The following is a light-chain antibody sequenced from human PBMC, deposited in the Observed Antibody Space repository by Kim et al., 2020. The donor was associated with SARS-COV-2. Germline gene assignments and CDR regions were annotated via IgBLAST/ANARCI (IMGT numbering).Light chain of an antibody. CDR2: DAS. CDR3: QQRGNWPPFT. J-gene: IGKJ3*01. V-gene: IGKV3-11*01. Sequence: EIVLTQSPATLSLSPGERATLSCRASQSISNYLAWYQQKPGQAPRLLIYDASNRATGIPARFSGSGFGTDFTLTISSLEPEDFAVYYCQQRGNWPPFTFGPGTKVDIK. CDR1: QSISNY.